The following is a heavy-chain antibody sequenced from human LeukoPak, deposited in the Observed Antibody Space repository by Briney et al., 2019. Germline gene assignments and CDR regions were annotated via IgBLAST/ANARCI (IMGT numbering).Heavy chain of an antibody. CDR3: ASYYYDSSVAAFDI. CDR1: GYTFTGYY. J-gene: IGHJ3*02. Sequence: ASVKVSCKASGYTFTGYYMHWVRQAPGQGLEWMGWINPNSGGTNYAQKFRGRVTMTRDTSISTAYMELSRLRSDDTAVYYCASYYYDSSVAAFDIWGQGTMVTVSS. CDR2: INPNSGGT. D-gene: IGHD3-22*01. V-gene: IGHV1-2*02.